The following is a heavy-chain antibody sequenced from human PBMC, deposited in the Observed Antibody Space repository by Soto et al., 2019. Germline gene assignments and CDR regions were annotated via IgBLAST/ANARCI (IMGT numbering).Heavy chain of an antibody. CDR2: TYYRSKWYN. J-gene: IGHJ6*02. D-gene: IGHD5-18*01. Sequence: SQTLSLTCASSGDSVSSNSAAWNWIRQSPSRGLEWLGRTYYRSKWYNDYAVSVKSRITINPDTSKNQFSLQLNSVTPEDTAVYYCARGLRDTAMVAYYYYGMDVWGQGTTVTVSS. CDR3: ARGLRDTAMVAYYYYGMDV. CDR1: GDSVSSNSAA. V-gene: IGHV6-1*01.